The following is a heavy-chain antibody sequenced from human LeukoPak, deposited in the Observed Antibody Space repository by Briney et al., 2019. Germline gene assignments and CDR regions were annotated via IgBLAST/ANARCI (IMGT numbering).Heavy chain of an antibody. Sequence: SETLSLTCAVYGGSFSGYYWSWIRQPPGKGLEWIGEINHSGSTNYNPSLKSRVTISVDTSKNQFSLKLSSVTAADTAVYYCARVASQQWLVGWGQGTQVTVSS. J-gene: IGHJ4*02. CDR1: GGSFSGYY. V-gene: IGHV4-34*01. CDR3: ARVASQQWLVG. D-gene: IGHD6-19*01. CDR2: INHSGST.